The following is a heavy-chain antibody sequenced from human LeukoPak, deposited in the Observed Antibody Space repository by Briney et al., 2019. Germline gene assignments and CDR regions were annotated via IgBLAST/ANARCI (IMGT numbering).Heavy chain of an antibody. CDR1: GITFSSYG. CDR2: IDPNSGGT. J-gene: IGHJ5*02. D-gene: IGHD1-26*01. CDR3: ARGGNYWPQWWFDP. V-gene: IGHV1-2*02. Sequence: GGSLRLSCAASGITFSSYGMHWVRQAPGQGLEWMGWIDPNSGGTNYAQKFQGRVTMTRDTSISTAYMELSRLRSDDTAVYYCARGGNYWPQWWFDPWGRGTLVSVSS.